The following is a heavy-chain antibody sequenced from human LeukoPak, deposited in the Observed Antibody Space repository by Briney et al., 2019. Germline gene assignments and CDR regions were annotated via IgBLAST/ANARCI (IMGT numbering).Heavy chain of an antibody. CDR3: ARALNPLPGTYYFDY. D-gene: IGHD2-15*01. V-gene: IGHV4-4*07. Sequence: PSETLSLTCTVSGASINSHFWSWIRQPAGKGLEWIGRIYISGSTNYNSSLQSRLTMSVDTSKNQFSLKLTSVTAADTAVYYCARALNPLPGTYYFDYWGQGTQVTVSS. CDR2: IYISGST. CDR1: GASINSHF. J-gene: IGHJ4*02.